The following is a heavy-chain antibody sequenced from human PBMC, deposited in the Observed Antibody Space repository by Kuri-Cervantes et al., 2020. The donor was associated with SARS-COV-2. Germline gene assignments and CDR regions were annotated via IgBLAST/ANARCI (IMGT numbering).Heavy chain of an antibody. Sequence: GGSLRLSCVASGFTFSTYEMNWVRQAPGKGLEWVSYISSSGSTIYYADSVKGRFTISRDNAKNSLYLQMNSLRAEDTAVYYCARGYCSSTSCYLPGANFDYWGQGTLVTVSS. CDR2: ISSSGSTI. D-gene: IGHD2-2*01. J-gene: IGHJ4*02. CDR1: GFTFSTYE. CDR3: ARGYCSSTSCYLPGANFDY. V-gene: IGHV3-48*03.